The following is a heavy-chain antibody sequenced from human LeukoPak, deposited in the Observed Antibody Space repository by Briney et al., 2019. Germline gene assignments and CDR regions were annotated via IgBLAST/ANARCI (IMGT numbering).Heavy chain of an antibody. CDR2: IYYSGST. J-gene: IGHJ5*02. CDR3: ARIDRRYSGYSNWFDP. V-gene: IGHV4-59*01. D-gene: IGHD5-12*01. CDR1: GGSNSSYY. Sequence: SETLSLTCTVSGGSNSSYYWSWIRQPPGKGLEWIGYIYYSGSTNYNPSLKSRVTISVDTSKNQFSLKLSSVTAADTAVYYCARIDRRYSGYSNWFDPWGQGTLVTVSS.